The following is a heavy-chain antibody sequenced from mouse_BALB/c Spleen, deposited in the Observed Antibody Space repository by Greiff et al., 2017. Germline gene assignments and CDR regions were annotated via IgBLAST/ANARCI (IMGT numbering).Heavy chain of an antibody. D-gene: IGHD1-1*01. Sequence: EVKVEESGPGLVKPSQSLSLTCTVTGYSITSDYAWNWIRQFPGNKLEWMGYISYSGSTSYNPSLKSRISITRDTSKNQFFLQLNSVTTEDTATYYCAATYYYGSGSPFAYWGQGALVTVSA. CDR2: ISYSGST. CDR3: AATYYYGSGSPFAY. V-gene: IGHV3-2*02. J-gene: IGHJ3*01. CDR1: GYSITSDYA.